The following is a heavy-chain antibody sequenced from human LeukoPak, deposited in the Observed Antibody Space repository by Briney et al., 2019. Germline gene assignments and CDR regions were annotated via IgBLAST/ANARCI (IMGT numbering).Heavy chain of an antibody. Sequence: GGSLRLSCSASGFTFSSYAMHWVRQAPGKGLEYVSAISSNGGSTYYADSVKGRFTISRDNAKDSLYLQMNSLRAEDTAVYYCAKCSGGNCYHSDDHWGQGTLVTVSP. D-gene: IGHD2-15*01. V-gene: IGHV3-64*04. J-gene: IGHJ5*02. CDR2: ISSNGGST. CDR1: GFTFSSYA. CDR3: AKCSGGNCYHSDDH.